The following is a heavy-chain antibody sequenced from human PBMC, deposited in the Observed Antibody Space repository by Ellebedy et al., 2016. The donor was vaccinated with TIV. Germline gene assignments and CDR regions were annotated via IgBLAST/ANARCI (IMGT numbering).Heavy chain of an antibody. CDR3: ARRVSSMSKRDPPATMDV. CDR2: ISAYNGDT. Sequence: ASVKVSXXASVYTFTNFGISWVRQAPGQGLAWMGWISAYNGDTRYPQNLQGRVTVTIDTSTSTAYMELRSLRSDDTAVYYSARRVSSMSKRDPPATMDVWGQGTTVTVSS. V-gene: IGHV1-18*01. D-gene: IGHD2-2*01. J-gene: IGHJ6*02. CDR1: VYTFTNFG.